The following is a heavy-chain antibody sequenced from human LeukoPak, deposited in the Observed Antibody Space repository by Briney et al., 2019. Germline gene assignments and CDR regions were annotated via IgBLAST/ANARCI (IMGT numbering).Heavy chain of an antibody. V-gene: IGHV1-69*04. Sequence: SVKVSCKASGGTFSSYAISWVRQAPGQGLEWMGRIIPILGIANYAQKFQGRVTITADKSTSTAYMELSSLRSEDTAVYYCARHAAARLSDYFDYWGQGTLVTVSS. CDR2: IIPILGIA. D-gene: IGHD6-6*01. J-gene: IGHJ4*02. CDR1: GGTFSSYA. CDR3: ARHAAARLSDYFDY.